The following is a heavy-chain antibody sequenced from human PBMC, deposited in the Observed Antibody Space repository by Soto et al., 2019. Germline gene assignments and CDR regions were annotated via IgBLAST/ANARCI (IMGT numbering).Heavy chain of an antibody. J-gene: IGHJ4*02. V-gene: IGHV4-39*01. CDR3: ARLEAAANFDY. D-gene: IGHD2-15*01. CDR1: SGSMNSYSYY. Sequence: SETLSLSCTVSSGSMNSYSYYWAWIRQPPGKGLEWIGSIYYSGSTYYNPSLKSRVTISVDTSKNQFSLKLSSVTAADTAVYYCARLEAAANFDYWGQGTLVTVSS. CDR2: IYYSGST.